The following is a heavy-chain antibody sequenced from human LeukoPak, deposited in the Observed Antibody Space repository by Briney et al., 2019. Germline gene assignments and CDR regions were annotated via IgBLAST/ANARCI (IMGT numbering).Heavy chain of an antibody. Sequence: PGGSLRLSCAASGFTFSSYAMSWVRQAPGKGLEWVSSISSSRSYIHYADSVKGRFTISRDNAKNSLYLQMNSLRAEDTAVYYCARDLPIAVAGTIDYWGQGTLVTVSS. CDR3: ARDLPIAVAGTIDY. D-gene: IGHD6-19*01. J-gene: IGHJ4*02. CDR1: GFTFSSYA. CDR2: ISSSRSYI. V-gene: IGHV3-21*01.